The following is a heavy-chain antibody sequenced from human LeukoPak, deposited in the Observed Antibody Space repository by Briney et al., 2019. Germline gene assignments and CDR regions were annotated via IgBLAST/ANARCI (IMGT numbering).Heavy chain of an antibody. J-gene: IGHJ4*02. CDR3: ARGLYYDSSGYYPYSS. CDR1: GYTFTIYG. CDR2: ISAYNGNT. V-gene: IGHV1-18*01. Sequence: ASVKVSCKASGYTFTIYGISWVRQAPGQGLEWMGWISAYNGNTNYAQKLQGRVTMTTDTSTSTAYTELRSLRSDDTAVYYCARGLYYDSSGYYPYSSWGQGTLVTVSS. D-gene: IGHD3-22*01.